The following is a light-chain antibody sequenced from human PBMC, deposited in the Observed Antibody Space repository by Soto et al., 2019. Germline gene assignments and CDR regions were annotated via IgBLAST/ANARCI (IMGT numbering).Light chain of an antibody. CDR2: GAS. CDR1: QSVSSNF. V-gene: IGKV3-20*01. CDR3: QQYGSSPRT. J-gene: IGKJ1*01. Sequence: ESVLTQSPGTLSFSPGERATLSCRASQSVSSNFLAWYQQKPGQAPRLLIYGASNRATGIPDKFNGSGSGTDFTLTISRLEPEDFAMYYCQQYGSSPRTFGQGTKVDIK.